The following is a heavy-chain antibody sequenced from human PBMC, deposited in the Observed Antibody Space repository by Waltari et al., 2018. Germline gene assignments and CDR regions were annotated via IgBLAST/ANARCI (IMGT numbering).Heavy chain of an antibody. CDR3: ATANLTIFGVVTPDGPVDY. CDR2: VDPEDGET. V-gene: IGHV1-69-2*01. Sequence: EVQLVQSGAEVKKPGATVKISCKASGYTFTDYYMHWVQQAPGKGLEWMGLVDPEDGETIYAEKFQGRVTITADTSTDTAYMELSSLRSEDTAVYYCATANLTIFGVVTPDGPVDYWGQGTLVTVSS. J-gene: IGHJ4*02. CDR1: GYTFTDYY. D-gene: IGHD3-3*01.